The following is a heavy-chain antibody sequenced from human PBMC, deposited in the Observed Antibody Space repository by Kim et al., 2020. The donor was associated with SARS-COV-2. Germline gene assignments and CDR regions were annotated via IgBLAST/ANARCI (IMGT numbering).Heavy chain of an antibody. J-gene: IGHJ4*02. D-gene: IGHD6-13*01. V-gene: IGHV3-20*04. CDR1: GFTADDYG. Sequence: GGSLRLSCVASGFTADDYGMGWIRQRPGRGLEWVAGINWNGGSTDYADSVEGRFTISRDLANNSLYLEMNSLRGDDTALYFCARGASCWYHNFDSWGQGT. CDR3: ARGASCWYHNFDS. CDR2: INWNGGST.